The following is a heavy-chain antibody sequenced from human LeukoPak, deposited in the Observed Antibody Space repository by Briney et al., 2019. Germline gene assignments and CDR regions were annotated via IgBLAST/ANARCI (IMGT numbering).Heavy chain of an antibody. CDR3: ASRGYDILTSPFDY. CDR1: GFTLSRYA. J-gene: IGHJ4*02. V-gene: IGHV3-23*01. D-gene: IGHD3-9*01. Sequence: GGSLRLSCAASGFTLSRYAMSWVRQAPGKGLEWVSSISGSGAITYYADSVKGRFSISRDNSENALYLQLNSLRAEDTALYYCASRGYDILTSPFDYWGQGTLLTVSS. CDR2: ISGSGAIT.